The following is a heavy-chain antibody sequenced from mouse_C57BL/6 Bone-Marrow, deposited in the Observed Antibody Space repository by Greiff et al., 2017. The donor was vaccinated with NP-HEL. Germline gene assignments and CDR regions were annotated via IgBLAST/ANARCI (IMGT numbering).Heavy chain of an antibody. CDR3: ASNYYGSSYGHY. CDR1: GFTFSSYT. D-gene: IGHD1-1*01. J-gene: IGHJ2*01. CDR2: ISGGGGNT. Sequence: EVKLMESGGGLVKPGGSLKLSCAASGFTFSSYTMSWVRQTPEKRLEWVATISGGGGNTYYPDSVKGRFTISRDNAKNTLYLQMSSLRSEDTALYYCASNYYGSSYGHYWGQGTTLTVSS. V-gene: IGHV5-9*01.